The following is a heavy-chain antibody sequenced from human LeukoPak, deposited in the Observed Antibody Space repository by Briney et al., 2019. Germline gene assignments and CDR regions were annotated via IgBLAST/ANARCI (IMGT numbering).Heavy chain of an antibody. CDR3: ALPYYDFWSGYSSMDV. V-gene: IGHV1-69*05. Sequence: SVKVSCKASGGTFSSYAISWVRQAPGQGLEWMGRIIPIFGTANYAQKFQGRVTITTDESTSTAYMELSSLRSEDTAVYYCALPYYDFWSGYSSMDVWGKGTTVTVPS. D-gene: IGHD3-3*01. CDR1: GGTFSSYA. CDR2: IIPIFGTA. J-gene: IGHJ6*03.